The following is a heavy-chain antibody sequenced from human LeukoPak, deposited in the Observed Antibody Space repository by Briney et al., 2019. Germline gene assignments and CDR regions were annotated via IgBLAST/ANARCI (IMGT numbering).Heavy chain of an antibody. Sequence: PGGSLILSCAASGFAFSSYGMNWVRQAPGKGLERVAFIRYDGSNKYYPDSVKGRFTISRDNSKNTLYLQMNSLRAEDTAVYYCANALDSWELIFDYWGQGTLVTVSS. D-gene: IGHD1-26*01. J-gene: IGHJ4*02. CDR1: GFAFSSYG. CDR3: ANALDSWELIFDY. V-gene: IGHV3-30*02. CDR2: IRYDGSNK.